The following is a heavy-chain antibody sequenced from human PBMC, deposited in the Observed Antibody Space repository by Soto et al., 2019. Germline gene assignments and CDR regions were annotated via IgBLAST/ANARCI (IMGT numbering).Heavy chain of an antibody. CDR1: GFSFTSAW. D-gene: IGHD1-1*01. V-gene: IGHV3-15*07. Sequence: GGSLRLSCTASGFSFTSAWMNWVRQAPGKGLEWVGRIKSETDGGTTAFTAPVKDRFTISRDDAENTVSLHMNSLRAEDTAVYYCAMACGSSNCYGLDYWGQGTLVTVSS. J-gene: IGHJ4*02. CDR3: AMACGSSNCYGLDY. CDR2: IKSETDGGTT.